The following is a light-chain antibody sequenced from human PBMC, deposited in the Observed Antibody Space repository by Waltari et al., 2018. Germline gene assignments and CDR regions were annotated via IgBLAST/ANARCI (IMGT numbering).Light chain of an antibody. CDR3: QQANSFPLT. CDR1: QGITYW. J-gene: IGKJ4*01. V-gene: IGKV1-12*01. Sequence: DIQITQSPSFVSASVGDRVNITCRASQGITYWLAWYQQKPGKAPNLLIYAASSLQSGVPSRFSGRGSGTNFTLTISSLQPEDFATYYCQQANSFPLTFGGGTKVEIK. CDR2: AAS.